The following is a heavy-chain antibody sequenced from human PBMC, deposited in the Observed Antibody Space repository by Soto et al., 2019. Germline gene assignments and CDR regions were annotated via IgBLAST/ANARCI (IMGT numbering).Heavy chain of an antibody. CDR3: ARGASTFDY. D-gene: IGHD2-2*01. CDR1: GFTFSNSA. V-gene: IGHV3-23*01. J-gene: IGHJ4*02. CDR2: ISGGSGDT. Sequence: EVQLLESGGGVAQPGGSLRLSCAASGFTFSNSAMSWVRQAPGKGLEWVSTISGGSGDTSYADPVKGRFIVSRDDSRTTLYLHMNSLRAEDTALYYCARGASTFDYWGQGRPVIVSS.